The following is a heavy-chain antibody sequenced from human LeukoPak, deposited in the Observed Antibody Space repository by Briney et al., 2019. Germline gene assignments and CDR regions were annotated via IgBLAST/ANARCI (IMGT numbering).Heavy chain of an antibody. CDR3: ARIADYSLNWYFDL. CDR2: ISAYNGDT. V-gene: IGHV1-18*01. J-gene: IGHJ2*01. CDR1: GFIFTSYG. D-gene: IGHD4-11*01. Sequence: ASVKVSCKASGFIFTSYGITWVRQAPGQGLEWLGWISAYNGDTKYAQKVQGRVTMTTDKSTSTAYMDLRSLRSDDTAVYYCARIADYSLNWYFDLWGRGTLVTVSS.